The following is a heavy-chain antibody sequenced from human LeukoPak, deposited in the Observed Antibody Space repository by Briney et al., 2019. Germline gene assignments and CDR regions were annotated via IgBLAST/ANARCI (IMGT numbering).Heavy chain of an antibody. CDR2: IYYSGST. V-gene: IGHV4-59*08. Sequence: SETLSLTCTVSGGSINIYYWSWIRQPPGKGLEWIGYIYYSGSTNYNPSLKSRVTISVDTSKNQFSLKLSSVTAADTAVYYCARGRSLGIAVAGTPKYYFDYWGQGTLVTVSS. J-gene: IGHJ4*02. CDR1: GGSINIYY. D-gene: IGHD6-19*01. CDR3: ARGRSLGIAVAGTPKYYFDY.